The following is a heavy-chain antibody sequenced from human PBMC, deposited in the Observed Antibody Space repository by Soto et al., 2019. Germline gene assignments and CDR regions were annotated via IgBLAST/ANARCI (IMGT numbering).Heavy chain of an antibody. V-gene: IGHV1-69*13. CDR1: GGTFRSYA. CDR3: ARQSQELPRLDP. J-gene: IGHJ5*02. D-gene: IGHD1-26*01. CDR2: IIPIFGTA. Sequence: SVNVSCKASGGTFRSYAISWVRQAPGQGLEWMGWIIPIFGTANYAQKLQGRVTITADESTSKAYMGLSSLRSEDTAVYYCARQSQELPRLDPWGQGNLVPVSS.